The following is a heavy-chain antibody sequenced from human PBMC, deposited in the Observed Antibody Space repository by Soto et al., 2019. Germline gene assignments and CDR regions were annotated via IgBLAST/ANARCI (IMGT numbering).Heavy chain of an antibody. CDR3: ARFGYVDTAMVYYFDY. CDR2: IYYSGST. Sequence: PSETLSLTCTVSGGSISSSSYYWGWIRQPPGKGLEWIGSIYYSGSTYYNPSLKSRVTISVDTSKNQFSLKLSSVTAADTAVYYCARFGYVDTAMVYYFDYWGQGTLVTSPQ. J-gene: IGHJ4*02. D-gene: IGHD5-18*01. CDR1: GGSISSSSYY. V-gene: IGHV4-39*01.